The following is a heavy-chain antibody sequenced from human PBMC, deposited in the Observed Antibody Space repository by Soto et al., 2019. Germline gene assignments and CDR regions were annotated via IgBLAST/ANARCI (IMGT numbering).Heavy chain of an antibody. CDR1: GGTFSSYA. CDR3: ARGWETVGTTTPFAY. D-gene: IGHD1-26*01. J-gene: IGHJ4*02. CDR2: IIPLFGTA. Sequence: QVQLVQSGAEVKKPGSSVKVSCQASGGTFSSYAITWVRQAPGQGLEWRGGIIPLFGTANYAQKFQGRVTITADKSPSTAYMEVRSLRSEDTAVYYCARGWETVGTTTPFAYWGQGTLVTVSS. V-gene: IGHV1-69*06.